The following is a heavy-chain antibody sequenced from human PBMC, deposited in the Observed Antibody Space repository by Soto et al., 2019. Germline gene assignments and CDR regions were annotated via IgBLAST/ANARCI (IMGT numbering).Heavy chain of an antibody. CDR2: IVPIFGTT. D-gene: IGHD6-19*01. Sequence: QVQLVQSGAEVKKPGSSVKVSCKVSGGTFSNYAIDWVRLAPGHGLEWMGGIVPIFGTTYYTQKFQGRATIIADDSTTTASLEMSSLRSEDTAIYYCARVEAVAGLYNYHGLGVWGQGTEVTVSS. CDR1: GGTFSNYA. CDR3: ARVEAVAGLYNYHGLGV. V-gene: IGHV1-69*12. J-gene: IGHJ6*02.